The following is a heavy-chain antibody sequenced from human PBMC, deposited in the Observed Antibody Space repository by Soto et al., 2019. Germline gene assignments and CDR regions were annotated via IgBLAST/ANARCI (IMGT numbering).Heavy chain of an antibody. CDR3: ARKGRYSYGRED. Sequence: GASVKVSCKASGGTFSSYAISWVRQAPGQGLEWMGGIIPIFGTANYAQKFQGRVTITADKSTSTAYMELSSLRSEDTAVYYCARKGRYSYGREDWGQGTLVTVSS. D-gene: IGHD5-18*01. J-gene: IGHJ4*02. CDR1: GGTFSSYA. CDR2: IIPIFGTA. V-gene: IGHV1-69*06.